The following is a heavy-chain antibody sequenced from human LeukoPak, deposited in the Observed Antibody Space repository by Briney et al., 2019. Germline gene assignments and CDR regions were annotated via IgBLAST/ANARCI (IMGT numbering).Heavy chain of an antibody. CDR2: ISSSSSYI. J-gene: IGHJ4*02. Sequence: GGSLRLSCAASGFTFSDYYMSWIRQAPGKGLEWVSYISSSSSYIYYADSVKGRFTISRDNAKNSLYLQMNSLRAEDTAVYYCARDRNSLYYDYVWGSYRSDYWGQGTLVTVSS. V-gene: IGHV3-11*06. CDR1: GFTFSDYY. D-gene: IGHD3-16*02. CDR3: ARDRNSLYYDYVWGSYRSDY.